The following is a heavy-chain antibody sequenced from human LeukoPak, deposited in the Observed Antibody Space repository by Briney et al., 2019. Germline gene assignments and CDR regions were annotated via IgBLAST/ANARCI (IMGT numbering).Heavy chain of an antibody. J-gene: IGHJ6*03. CDR2: IYYSGST. CDR3: ARSSWGSGLYYYYMDV. CDR1: GGSISSSSYY. D-gene: IGHD3-10*01. Sequence: PSETLSLTCTVSGGSISSSSYYWGWIRQPPGKGLEWIGSIYYSGSTYYNPSLKSRVTISVDTSKNQFSLKLSSVTAADTAVYYCARSSWGSGLYYYYMDVWGKGTTVTISS. V-gene: IGHV4-39*01.